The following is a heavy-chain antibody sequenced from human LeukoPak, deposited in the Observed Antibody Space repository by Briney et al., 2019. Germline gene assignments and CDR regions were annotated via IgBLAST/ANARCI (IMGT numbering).Heavy chain of an antibody. CDR2: ISGSGGRT. CDR3: AKAGFSSSWSKPDNWFDP. V-gene: IGHV3-23*01. CDR1: GFTFSSYG. D-gene: IGHD6-13*01. J-gene: IGHJ5*02. Sequence: GGTLRLSCAASGFTFSSYGMSWVRQAPGKGLEWVSAISGSGGRTYSADSVKGRFTISRDNSKNTLYLQMNSLRAEDTAVYYCAKAGFSSSWSKPDNWFDPWDQGTLVTVSS.